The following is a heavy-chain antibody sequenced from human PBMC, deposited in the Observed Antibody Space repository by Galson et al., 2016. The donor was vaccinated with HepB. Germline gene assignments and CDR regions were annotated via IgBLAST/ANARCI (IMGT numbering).Heavy chain of an antibody. CDR1: GFTFTAHA. J-gene: IGHJ6*02. CDR2: INTGNGNT. Sequence: SVKVSCKASGFTFTAHAVHWVRQAPGQRLEWMGWINTGNGNTKYSQKFQGRVTITRDTFATTAYIELSSVRSEDTAVYYCAGDQAYYYYGMDVWGQGTTVTVSS. V-gene: IGHV1-3*04. CDR3: AGDQAYYYYGMDV.